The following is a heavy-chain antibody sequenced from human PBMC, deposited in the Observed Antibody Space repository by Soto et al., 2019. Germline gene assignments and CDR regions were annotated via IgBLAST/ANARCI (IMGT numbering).Heavy chain of an antibody. CDR1: GFTFSSYA. CDR2: ISGSGGST. CDR3: AKDSSITMIVVVIPHYFDY. J-gene: IGHJ4*02. V-gene: IGHV3-23*01. D-gene: IGHD3-22*01. Sequence: GGSLRLSCAASGFTFSSYAMSWVRQAPGKGLEWVSAISGSGGSTYYADSVKGRFTISRDNSKNTLYLQMNSLRAEDTAVYYCAKDSSITMIVVVIPHYFDYWGQGTLVTVSS.